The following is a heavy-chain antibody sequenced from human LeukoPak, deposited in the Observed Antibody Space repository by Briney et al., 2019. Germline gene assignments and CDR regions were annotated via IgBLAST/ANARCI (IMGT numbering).Heavy chain of an antibody. D-gene: IGHD5-18*01. J-gene: IGHJ4*02. Sequence: SETLSLTCTVSGGSISSYYWSWIRQPPGKGLEWIGYIYYSGSTNYNPSPKSRVTISVDTSKNQFSLKLSSVTAADTAVYYCARAGYSYGTDYWGQGTLVTVSS. CDR3: ARAGYSYGTDY. CDR2: IYYSGST. CDR1: GGSISSYY. V-gene: IGHV4-59*01.